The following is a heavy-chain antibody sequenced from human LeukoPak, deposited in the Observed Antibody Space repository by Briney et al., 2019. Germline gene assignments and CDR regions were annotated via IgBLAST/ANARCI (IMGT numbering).Heavy chain of an antibody. CDR3: ARNYYGSGSSDYYYYMDV. J-gene: IGHJ6*03. CDR1: GYTFTSYY. Sequence: GASVKVSCKASGYTFTSYYMHWVRQAPGQGLEWMGIINPSGGSTSYAQKFQGRATMTRDMSTSTVYMELSSLRSEDTAVYYCARNYYGSGSSDYYYYMDVWGKGTTVTIS. V-gene: IGHV1-46*01. CDR2: INPSGGST. D-gene: IGHD3-10*01.